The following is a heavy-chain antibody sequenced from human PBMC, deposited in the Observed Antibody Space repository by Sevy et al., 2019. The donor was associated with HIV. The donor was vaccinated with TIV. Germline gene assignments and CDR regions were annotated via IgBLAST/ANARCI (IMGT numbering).Heavy chain of an antibody. J-gene: IGHJ4*02. CDR1: GGSISSSSYY. CDR2: IDSSAST. V-gene: IGHV4-39*01. Sequence: SETLSLTCTVSGGSISSSSYYWGWIRQPPGKGLEWIGGIDSSASTYYNPTVTSPVTISVDTSKNRFSLKLSSVTAADTAVYYCARLSHATVFDYWGQGALVTVSS. CDR3: ARLSHATVFDY. D-gene: IGHD4-17*01.